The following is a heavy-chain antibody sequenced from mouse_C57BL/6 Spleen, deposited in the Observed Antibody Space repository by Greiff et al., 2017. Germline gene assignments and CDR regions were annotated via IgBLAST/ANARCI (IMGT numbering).Heavy chain of an antibody. Sequence: DVQLQESGGGLVQPGESLKLSCESNEYEFPSHDMSWVRKTPEKRLELVAAINSDGGSTYYPDTMERRFIISRDNTKKTLYLQMSSLRSEDTALYYCARQEGHDYDGGFAYWGQGTLVTVSA. CDR3: ARQEGHDYDGGFAY. D-gene: IGHD2-4*01. CDR1: EYEFPSHD. J-gene: IGHJ3*01. CDR2: INSDGGST. V-gene: IGHV5-2*01.